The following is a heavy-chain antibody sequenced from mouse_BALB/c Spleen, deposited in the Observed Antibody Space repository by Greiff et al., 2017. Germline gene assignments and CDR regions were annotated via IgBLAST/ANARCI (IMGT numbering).Heavy chain of an antibody. V-gene: IGHV5-6-5*01. CDR3: AREGFTTATNYAMDY. Sequence: EVKLMESGGGLVKPGGSLKLSCAASGFTFSSYAMSWVRQTPEKRLEWVASISSGGSTYYPDSVKGRFTISRDNARNILYLQMSSLRSEDTAMYYCAREGFTTATNYAMDYWGQGTSVTVSS. J-gene: IGHJ4*01. CDR2: ISSGGST. D-gene: IGHD1-2*01. CDR1: GFTFSSYA.